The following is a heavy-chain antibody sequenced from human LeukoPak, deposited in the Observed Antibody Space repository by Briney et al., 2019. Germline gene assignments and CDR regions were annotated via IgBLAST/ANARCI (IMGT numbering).Heavy chain of an antibody. J-gene: IGHJ6*03. D-gene: IGHD5-18*01. CDR2: INPNSGGT. V-gene: IGHV1-2*02. CDR1: GYTFTGYY. CDR3: ARDRTVDTAMVRISRIRYYMDV. Sequence: GASVKVSCKASGYTFTGYYMHWVRQAPGQGLEWMGWINPNSGGTNYAQKFQGRVTMTRDTSISTAYMELSRLRSDDTAVYYCARDRTVDTAMVRISRIRYYMDVWGKGTTVTVSS.